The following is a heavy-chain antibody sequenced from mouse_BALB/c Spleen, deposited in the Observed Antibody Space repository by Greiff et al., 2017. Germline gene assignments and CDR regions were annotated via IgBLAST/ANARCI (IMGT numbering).Heavy chain of an antibody. Sequence: QVQLQQPGAELVKPGASVKLSCKASGYTFTSYWMHWVKQRPGQGLEWIGEIDPSDSYTNYNQKFKGKATLTVDKSSSTAYMQLSSLTSEDSAVYYCASEGLRPYWGQGTLVTVSA. J-gene: IGHJ3*01. D-gene: IGHD2-4*01. CDR2: IDPSDSYT. CDR3: ASEGLRPY. CDR1: GYTFTSYW. V-gene: IGHV1-69*02.